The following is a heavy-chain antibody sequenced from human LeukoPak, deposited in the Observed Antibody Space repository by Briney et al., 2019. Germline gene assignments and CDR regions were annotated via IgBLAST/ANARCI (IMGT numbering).Heavy chain of an antibody. D-gene: IGHD2-2*01. CDR2: INHSGST. CDR3: ARGKAGDCSSTSCPKGYFDY. J-gene: IGHJ4*02. CDR1: GGSFSGYY. V-gene: IGHV4-34*01. Sequence: PSEXLSLTCAVYGGSFSGYYWSWIRQPPGKGLEWIGEINHSGSTNYNPSLTSRVTISVEKSKNQCSLKLSSVTAADTAVYYCARGKAGDCSSTSCPKGYFDYWGQGTLVTVSS.